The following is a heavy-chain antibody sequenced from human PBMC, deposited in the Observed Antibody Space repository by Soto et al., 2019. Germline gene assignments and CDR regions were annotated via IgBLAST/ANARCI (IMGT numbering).Heavy chain of an antibody. CDR3: ARHPNYYDSSGYYPMDYFDY. V-gene: IGHV1-69*13. D-gene: IGHD3-22*01. Sequence: SVKVSCKASGYTFTSYGISWVRQAPGQGLEWMGGIIPIFGTANYAQKFQGRVTITADESTSTAYMELSSLRSEDTAVYYCARHPNYYDSSGYYPMDYFDYWGQGTLVTVSS. CDR2: IIPIFGTA. J-gene: IGHJ4*02. CDR1: GYTFTSYG.